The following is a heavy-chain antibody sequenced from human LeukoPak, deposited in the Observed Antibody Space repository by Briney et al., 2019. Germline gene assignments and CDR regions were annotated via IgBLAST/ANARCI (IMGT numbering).Heavy chain of an antibody. J-gene: IGHJ4*02. V-gene: IGHV4-30-4*01. CDR3: ARSNSYDSGGYTFDY. CDR1: DGSISSANYH. D-gene: IGHD3-22*01. Sequence: SQTLSLTCTVSDGSISSANYHWSSIRQPPGKALECIGDIYYSGSTYYNPSLDSRVTMSVDTSKNHFSLRLSSVAAADTAVYYCARSNSYDSGGYTFDYWGQGNLVTASS. CDR2: IYYSGST.